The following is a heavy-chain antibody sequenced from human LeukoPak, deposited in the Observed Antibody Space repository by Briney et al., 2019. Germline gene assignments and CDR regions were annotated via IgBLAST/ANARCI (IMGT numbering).Heavy chain of an antibody. CDR2: INPNSGGT. CDR1: GYTFTSYD. Sequence: ASVKVSCKASGYTFTSYDINWVRQATGQGLEWMGWINPNSGGTNYAQKFQGRVTMTRDTSISTAYMELSRLRSDDTAVYYCAALTVTTDAFDIWGQGTMVTVSS. V-gene: IGHV1-2*02. D-gene: IGHD4-17*01. J-gene: IGHJ3*02. CDR3: AALTVTTDAFDI.